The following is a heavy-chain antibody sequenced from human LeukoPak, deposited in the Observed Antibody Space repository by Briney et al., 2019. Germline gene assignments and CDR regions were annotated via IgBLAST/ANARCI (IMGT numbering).Heavy chain of an antibody. CDR2: ISGSGGST. CDR3: SECPRFSTWSYYFDY. J-gene: IGHJ4*02. Sequence: GGSLRLSCAASGLTFSSYAMTWVRQAPGKGLEWVSDISGSGGSTNYADSVKGRFTISRDNSKNTLYLQMNSLRPEDRAVYYISECPRFSTWSYYFDYWGQGTLVTVSS. CDR1: GLTFSSYA. D-gene: IGHD6-13*01. V-gene: IGHV3-23*01.